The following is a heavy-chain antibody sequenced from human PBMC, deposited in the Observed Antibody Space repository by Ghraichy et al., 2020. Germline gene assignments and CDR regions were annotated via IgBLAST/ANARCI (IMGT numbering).Heavy chain of an antibody. CDR1: GGSISRYY. CDR3: ARANGAKNDY. V-gene: IGHV4-59*01. CDR2: IYYSGST. J-gene: IGHJ4*02. D-gene: IGHD4/OR15-4a*01. Sequence: SETLSLTCTVSGGSISRYYWSWIRQPPGKGLEWIGYIYYSGSTKYNPSLKSRVTISVDTSKNQFSLKLSSVTAADTAVYYCARANGAKNDYWGQGTLVTVSS.